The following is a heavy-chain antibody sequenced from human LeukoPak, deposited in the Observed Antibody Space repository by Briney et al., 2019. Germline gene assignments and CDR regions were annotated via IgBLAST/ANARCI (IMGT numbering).Heavy chain of an antibody. D-gene: IGHD3-3*01. V-gene: IGHV4-34*01. CDR3: ARCLWSGKSLLKRYYGMDV. CDR1: GGSFSGYY. CDR2: INHSGST. Sequence: SETLSLTYAVYGGSFSGYYWSWIRQPPGKGLEWIGEINHSGSTNYNPSLKSRVTISVDTSKNQFSLKLSSVTAADTAVYYCARCLWSGKSLLKRYYGMDVWGQGTTVTVSS. J-gene: IGHJ6*02.